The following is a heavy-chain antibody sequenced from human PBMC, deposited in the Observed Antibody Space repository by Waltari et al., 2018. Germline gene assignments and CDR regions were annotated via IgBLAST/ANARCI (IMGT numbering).Heavy chain of an antibody. CDR1: GYTFNDSY. Sequence: EVPLVQSGAAVTQPGATVKLSCQASGYTFNDSYMHWVQQAPGRGLEWMGRVDPEDGESVYAERFQDRVTITADTSTATAYRELSGLKSEDTAVYYCATMGGGLDYSPYIDVWGEGTTVTVSS. V-gene: IGHV1-69-2*01. CDR3: ATMGGGLDYSPYIDV. J-gene: IGHJ6*03. CDR2: VDPEDGES. D-gene: IGHD3-10*01.